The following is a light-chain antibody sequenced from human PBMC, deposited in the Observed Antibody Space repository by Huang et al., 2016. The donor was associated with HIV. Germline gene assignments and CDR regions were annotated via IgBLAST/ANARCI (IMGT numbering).Light chain of an antibody. Sequence: AIQMTQSPSSLSASVGDRVTITCRASQGIRNDLGWYQQKPGKPPKLLIYAATSLQSGVPSRFSGSGSDTKFTLTSSGLQPEDFATYFCLQDYNFPYTFGQGTEVE. CDR1: QGIRND. V-gene: IGKV1-6*01. J-gene: IGKJ2*01. CDR3: LQDYNFPYT. CDR2: AAT.